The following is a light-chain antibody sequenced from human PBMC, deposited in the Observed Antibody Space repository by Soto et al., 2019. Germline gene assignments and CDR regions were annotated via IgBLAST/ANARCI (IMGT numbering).Light chain of an antibody. J-gene: IGKJ5*01. V-gene: IGKV3D-15*01. CDR3: QQYNNWPIT. Sequence: ETVMTQSPATLSVSPGERATLSCRASQSISSNLAWYQQKPGQAPRLLVYGASTRATDVPASFSGSGSGTEFTLTISSLQAEDFAVYYCQQYNNWPITFGPGTRLEIK. CDR2: GAS. CDR1: QSISSN.